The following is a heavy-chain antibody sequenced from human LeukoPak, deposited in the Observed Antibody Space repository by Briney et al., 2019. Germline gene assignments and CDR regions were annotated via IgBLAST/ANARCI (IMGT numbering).Heavy chain of an antibody. CDR3: ARQAACSSIRCPIEY. CDR1: GYTYTTYG. D-gene: IGHD2-2*01. J-gene: IGHJ4*02. CDR2: ISAYNGNT. Sequence: ASVKVSCKASGYTYTTYGITWVRQAPGQGLECVRWISAYNGNTNYAQKFQGRLTITTDTTTRTAYMELRSLRFDDTAVYYCARQAACSSIRCPIEYWGQGTLVTVSS. V-gene: IGHV1-18*01.